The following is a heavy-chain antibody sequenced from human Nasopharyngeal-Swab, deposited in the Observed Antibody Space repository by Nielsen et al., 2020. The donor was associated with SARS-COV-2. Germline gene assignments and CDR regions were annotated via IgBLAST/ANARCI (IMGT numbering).Heavy chain of an antibody. CDR2: IYSGGSST. CDR3: AKVTIFDGMDV. D-gene: IGHD3-3*01. CDR1: GFPFRSYA. V-gene: IGHV3-23*03. Sequence: GESLKISCAASGFPFRSYALSWVRQAPGKGLEWVSVIYSGGSSTYYADSVKGRFTISRDNSKNTLYLQMNSLRAEDTAVYYCAKVTIFDGMDVWGQGTTVTVSS. J-gene: IGHJ6*02.